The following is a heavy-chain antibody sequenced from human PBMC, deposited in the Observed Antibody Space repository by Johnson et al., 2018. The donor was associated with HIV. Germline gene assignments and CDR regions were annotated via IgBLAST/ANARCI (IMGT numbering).Heavy chain of an antibody. D-gene: IGHD3-22*01. CDR1: GFTFSSYG. CDR2: ISYDGSNK. J-gene: IGHJ3*02. Sequence: QVQLVESGGGVVQPGRSLRLSCAASGFTFSSYGMHWVRQAPGKGLEWVAVISYDGSNKYYADSVKGRFTISRDNSKNTLYLQMNSLRAEDTAVYYCASPRWRYYYDSSGYYYEGHAFDIWGQGTMVTVSS. CDR3: ASPRWRYYYDSSGYYYEGHAFDI. V-gene: IGHV3-30*03.